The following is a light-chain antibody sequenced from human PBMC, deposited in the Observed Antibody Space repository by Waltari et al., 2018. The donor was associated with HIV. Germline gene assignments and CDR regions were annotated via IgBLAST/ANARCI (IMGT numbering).Light chain of an antibody. CDR2: DVH. CDR1: SRDVGGNRN. V-gene: IGLV2-23*02. CDR3: CSYVGSATYL. Sequence: ALTHPAPVPRCHGQCLSNFCTGISRDVGGNRNVPWYHQHSGKAPKLIIYDVHRRPSGVSNRFSGSKSGNTASLTISGLQAEDEADYYCCSYVGSATYLFGTGTKVTVL. J-gene: IGLJ1*01.